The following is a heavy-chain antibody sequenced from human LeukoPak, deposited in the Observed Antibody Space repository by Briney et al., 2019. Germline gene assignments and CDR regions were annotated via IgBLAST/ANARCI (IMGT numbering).Heavy chain of an antibody. CDR3: ARDKVVGPSNFDY. D-gene: IGHD1-26*01. Sequence: GGSLRLSCVASGFTFNSYWMSWVRQAPGKGLEWVANIKQDGGKKYYVDSVKGRFTISRDDAKNLLYLDMNSLRAEDTAVYYCARDKVVGPSNFDYWGQGTLVTVSS. V-gene: IGHV3-7*01. J-gene: IGHJ4*02. CDR2: IKQDGGKK. CDR1: GFTFNSYW.